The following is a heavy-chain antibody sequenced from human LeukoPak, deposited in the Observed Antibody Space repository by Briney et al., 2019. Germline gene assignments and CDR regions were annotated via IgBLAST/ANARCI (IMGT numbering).Heavy chain of an antibody. CDR2: INSNIGVT. J-gene: IGHJ3*01. V-gene: IGHV1-2*02. CDR1: GYTFSGYY. Sequence: ASVKVSCKTSGYTFSGYYMHWIRQAPGQGLEWIGWINSNIGVTNYAQSFQGRVSMSRDTSISTAYMELNRLSSDDTAVYYCARGRLVGSIESFDVWGQGTMVTVSS. D-gene: IGHD1-26*01. CDR3: ARGRLVGSIESFDV.